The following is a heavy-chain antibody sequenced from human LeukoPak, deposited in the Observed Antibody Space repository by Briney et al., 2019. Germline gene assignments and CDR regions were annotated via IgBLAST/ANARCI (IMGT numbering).Heavy chain of an antibody. CDR1: GGTFSSYA. V-gene: IGHV1-69*04. Sequence: ASVKVSCKASGGTFSSYAISWVRQAPGQGLEWMGRIIPILGIANYAQKFQGRVTITRDTSASTAYMELSSLRSEDTAVYYCARGPNYWYFGLWGRGTLVTVSS. CDR3: ARGPNYWYFGL. CDR2: IIPILGIA. J-gene: IGHJ2*01.